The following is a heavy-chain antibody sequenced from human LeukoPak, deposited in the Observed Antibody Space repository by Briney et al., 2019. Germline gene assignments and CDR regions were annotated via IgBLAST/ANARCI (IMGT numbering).Heavy chain of an antibody. CDR3: ARDAGDYGGNVCDY. CDR1: GFTVSSNY. J-gene: IGHJ4*02. CDR2: IYSGGST. Sequence: PGGSLRLSCAASGFTVSSNYMSWVRQAPGKGPEWVSVIYSGGSTYYADSVKGRFTISRDNSKNTLYLQMNSLRAEDTAVYYCARDAGDYGGNVCDYWGQGTLVTVSS. D-gene: IGHD4-23*01. V-gene: IGHV3-53*01.